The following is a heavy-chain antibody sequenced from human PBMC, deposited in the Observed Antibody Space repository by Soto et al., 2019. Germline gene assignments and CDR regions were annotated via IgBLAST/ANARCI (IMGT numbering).Heavy chain of an antibody. J-gene: IGHJ5*02. D-gene: IGHD4-17*01. CDR1: GFIVSVNY. V-gene: IGHV3-66*01. CDR3: ARGDGDYGRRLDP. CDR2: IYDAGST. Sequence: EVQLVESGGGLVQPGGSLRVSCAASGFIVSVNYVNWVRQAPGKGLEWVSIIYDAGSTYYADSVKGRFTICRDNAKNTVDLQMNSLRAEDTAVYYCARGDGDYGRRLDPWGQGTLVTVSS.